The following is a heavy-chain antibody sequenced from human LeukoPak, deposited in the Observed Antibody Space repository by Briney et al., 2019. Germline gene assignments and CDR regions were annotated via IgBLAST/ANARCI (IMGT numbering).Heavy chain of an antibody. CDR1: GGTFSSYA. D-gene: IGHD6-19*01. J-gene: IGHJ4*02. V-gene: IGHV1-69*04. CDR2: IIPILGIA. CDR3: ARVAAGQDFDY. Sequence: GASVKVSCKASGGTFSSYAISWVRQAPGQGLEWMGRIIPILGIANYAQKFQGRVTITADKSTSTAYMGLSSLRSEDTAVYYCARVAAGQDFDYWGQGTLVTVSS.